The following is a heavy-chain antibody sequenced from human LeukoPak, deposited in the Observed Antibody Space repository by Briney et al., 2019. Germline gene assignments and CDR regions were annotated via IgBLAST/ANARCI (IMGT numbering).Heavy chain of an antibody. Sequence: SETLSLTCAVYGGSFSGYYWSWIRQPPGKGLEWIGEINHSGSTNYNPSLKSRVTISVDTSKNQFSLKLSSVTAADTAVYYCARRLFGYCSSTSCPRPFDYWGQGTLVTVSS. CDR2: INHSGST. D-gene: IGHD2-2*03. V-gene: IGHV4-34*01. J-gene: IGHJ4*02. CDR1: GGSFSGYY. CDR3: ARRLFGYCSSTSCPRPFDY.